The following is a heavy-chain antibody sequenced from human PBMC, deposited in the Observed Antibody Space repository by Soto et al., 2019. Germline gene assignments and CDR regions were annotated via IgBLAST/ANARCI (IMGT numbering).Heavy chain of an antibody. D-gene: IGHD1-26*01. CDR3: TRLVGGSYFSY. J-gene: IGHJ4*02. CDR2: IRSKANSYAT. CDR1: GFTFSGSA. Sequence: EVQLVESGGGLVQPGGSLKLSCAASGFTFSGSAMHWVRQASGKGLEWVGRIRSKANSYATAYAASVKGRFTISRDDSKNTAYLQMNSLKTEDTAVYYCTRLVGGSYFSYWGQGTLVTVSS. V-gene: IGHV3-73*01.